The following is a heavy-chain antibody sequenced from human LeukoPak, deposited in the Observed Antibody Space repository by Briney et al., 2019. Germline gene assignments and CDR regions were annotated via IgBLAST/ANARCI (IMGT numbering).Heavy chain of an antibody. Sequence: ASVKVSCKASGYTFTSYGISWVRQAPGQGREWMGWISAYNGNTNYAQKLQGRVTMTTDKSTSTAYMELSSLRSEDTAVYYCARGRAFGQLAAVDYWGQGTLVTVSS. D-gene: IGHD1-1*01. J-gene: IGHJ4*02. CDR3: ARGRAFGQLAAVDY. CDR2: ISAYNGNT. CDR1: GYTFTSYG. V-gene: IGHV1-18*01.